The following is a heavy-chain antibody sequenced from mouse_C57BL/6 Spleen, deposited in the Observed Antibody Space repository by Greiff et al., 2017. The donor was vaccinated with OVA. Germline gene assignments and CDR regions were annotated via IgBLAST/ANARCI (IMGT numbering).Heavy chain of an antibody. D-gene: IGHD2-4*01. V-gene: IGHV1-80*01. Sequence: VQLQQSGAELVKPGASVKISCKASGYAFSSYWMNWVKQRPGKGLEWIGQIYPGDGDTNYNGKFKGKATLTADKSSSTAYMQLSSLTSEDSAVYFCARFYDYDEENCDYWGQGTTLTVSS. CDR3: ARFYDYDEENCDY. J-gene: IGHJ2*01. CDR1: GYAFSSYW. CDR2: IYPGDGDT.